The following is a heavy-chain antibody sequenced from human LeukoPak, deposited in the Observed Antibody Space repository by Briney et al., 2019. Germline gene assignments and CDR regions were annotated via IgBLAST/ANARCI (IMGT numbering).Heavy chain of an antibody. CDR1: GGSIISSSFW. V-gene: IGHV4-39*07. J-gene: IGHJ4*02. CDR2: MYYTGNT. CDR3: ARVKSLGGGGKKILDY. D-gene: IGHD3-16*01. Sequence: PSETLSLTCTVSGGSIISSSFWWGWIRQPPGKGLEWIGTMYYTGNTYYNPSLGSRVTISVDTSKNQFSLKLRSVTAADSAVYFCARVKSLGGGGKKILDYWGQGILVTVSS.